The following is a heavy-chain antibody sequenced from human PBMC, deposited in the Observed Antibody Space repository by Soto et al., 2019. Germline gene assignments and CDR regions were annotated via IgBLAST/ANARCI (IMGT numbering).Heavy chain of an antibody. CDR3: ARPDYTQDVWYHTYDI. J-gene: IGHJ3*02. D-gene: IGHD3-3*01. CDR2: SYPGDADT. Sequence: PGVFLKISCPCSGYSLVSYLIGLVRPLPGKDREWMGISYPGDADTRYSPPFEGQVTISADKSINTAFLQWRSLKASDTAMYYCARPDYTQDVWYHTYDIRGQGTTVTVS. CDR1: GYSLVSYL. V-gene: IGHV5-51*01.